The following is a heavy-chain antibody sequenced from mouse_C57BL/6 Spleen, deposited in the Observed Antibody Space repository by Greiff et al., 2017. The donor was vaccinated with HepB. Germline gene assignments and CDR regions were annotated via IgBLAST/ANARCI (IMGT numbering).Heavy chain of an antibody. CDR3: TPPYYGSSWFAY. J-gene: IGHJ3*01. CDR2: IDPEDGDT. CDR1: GFNIKDYY. V-gene: IGHV14-1*01. Sequence: EVQGVESGAELVRPGASVKLSCTASGFNIKDYYMHWVKQRPEQGLEWIGRIDPEDGDTEYAPKFQGKATMTADTSSNTAYLQLSSLTSEDTAVYYCTPPYYGSSWFAYWGQGTLVTVSA. D-gene: IGHD1-1*01.